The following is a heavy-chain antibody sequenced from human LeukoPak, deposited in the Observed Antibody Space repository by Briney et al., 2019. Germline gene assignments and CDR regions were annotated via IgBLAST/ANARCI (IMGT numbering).Heavy chain of an antibody. J-gene: IGHJ4*02. Sequence: GGSLRLSCAASGFTLSTYWMTWVRQAPGKGLEWVGNIKQDGSEKNYVDSVKGRFTISRDIAKNSLYLQMNSLRAEDTAVYYCARDRGNSGYDVHDYWGQGTLVTVSS. V-gene: IGHV3-7*03. CDR2: IKQDGSEK. CDR1: GFTLSTYW. CDR3: ARDRGNSGYDVHDY. D-gene: IGHD5-12*01.